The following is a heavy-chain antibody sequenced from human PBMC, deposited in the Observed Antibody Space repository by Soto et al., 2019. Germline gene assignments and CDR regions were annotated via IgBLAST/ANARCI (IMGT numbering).Heavy chain of an antibody. J-gene: IGHJ4*02. Sequence: ASVKVSCKASGYTFTRYYVHWVRQAPGQGPEWMGVIDPSGGSTTYTQKFQGRVTMTRDTSTSTVYMELSSLRSEDTAVYYCARDLARQNDGWGQGSLVTVSS. CDR2: IDPSGGST. V-gene: IGHV1-46*01. CDR3: ARDLARQNDG. CDR1: GYTFTRYY.